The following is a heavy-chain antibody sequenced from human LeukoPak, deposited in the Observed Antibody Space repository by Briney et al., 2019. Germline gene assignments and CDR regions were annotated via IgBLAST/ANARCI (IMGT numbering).Heavy chain of an antibody. CDR2: ISYDGTTK. Sequence: GRSLRLSCGVSGFTFRTYGMHWVRQAPGKGLEWVSIISYDGTTKDYTDSVKGRFTISRDNSRDTLYLQMNSLRAEDTAVYYCSTSPSFGSSWYQFNYWGQGTLVTVSS. V-gene: IGHV3-30*03. J-gene: IGHJ4*02. CDR1: GFTFRTYG. D-gene: IGHD6-13*01. CDR3: STSPSFGSSWYQFNY.